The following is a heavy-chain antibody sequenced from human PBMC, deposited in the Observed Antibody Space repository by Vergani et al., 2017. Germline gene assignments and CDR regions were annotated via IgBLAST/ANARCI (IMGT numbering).Heavy chain of an antibody. D-gene: IGHD5-12*01. CDR2: ISWNSGSI. J-gene: IGHJ4*02. Sequence: EVQLVESGGGLVQPGRSLRLSCAASGFTFDDYAMHWVRQAPGKGLEWVSGISWNSGSIGYADSVKGRFTISRDNSKNTLYLQMNSLRAEDTAVYYCAKDLRSWLSKGFDYWGQGTLVTVSS. V-gene: IGHV3-9*01. CDR1: GFTFDDYA. CDR3: AKDLRSWLSKGFDY.